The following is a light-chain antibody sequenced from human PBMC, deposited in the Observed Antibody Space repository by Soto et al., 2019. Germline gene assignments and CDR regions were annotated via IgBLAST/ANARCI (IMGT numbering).Light chain of an antibody. CDR1: QSVGSY. V-gene: IGKV3-15*01. Sequence: EIVMTQSPATLSVSPGERATLSCRASQSVGSYLAWYQQKPGQAPRLLIYGASTRATDIPARFSGSGSGTEFSLTISSLQSEDFAVYSCQQYNHWPSNTFGQGTRLEFK. CDR2: GAS. J-gene: IGKJ5*01. CDR3: QQYNHWPSNT.